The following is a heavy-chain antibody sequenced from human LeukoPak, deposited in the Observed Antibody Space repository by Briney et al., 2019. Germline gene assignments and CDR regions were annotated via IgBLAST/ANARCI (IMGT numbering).Heavy chain of an antibody. J-gene: IGHJ6*03. D-gene: IGHD3-3*01. Sequence: SETLSLTCTVPGGSISSYYWSWIRQPAGKGLEWIGRIYTSGSTNYNPSLKSRVTMSVDTSKNQFSLKLSSVTAADTAVYYCARGVFYDFWSGPQNYYYYMDVWGKGTTVTVSS. V-gene: IGHV4-4*07. CDR1: GGSISSYY. CDR3: ARGVFYDFWSGPQNYYYYMDV. CDR2: IYTSGST.